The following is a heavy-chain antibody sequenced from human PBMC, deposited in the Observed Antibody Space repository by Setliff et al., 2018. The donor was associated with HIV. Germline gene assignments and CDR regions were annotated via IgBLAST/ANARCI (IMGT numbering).Heavy chain of an antibody. V-gene: IGHV4-59*01. D-gene: IGHD4-17*01. CDR1: GGPISSYY. CDR2: IYYSGST. J-gene: IGHJ2*01. Sequence: PSETLSLTCTVSGGPISSYYWSWIRQPPGKGLEWIGYIYYSGSTNYNPSLKSRVTISVDTSKNQFSLKLSSVTAADTAVYYCARASDGDYEFWYFDLWGRGTLVTVSS. CDR3: ARASDGDYEFWYFDL.